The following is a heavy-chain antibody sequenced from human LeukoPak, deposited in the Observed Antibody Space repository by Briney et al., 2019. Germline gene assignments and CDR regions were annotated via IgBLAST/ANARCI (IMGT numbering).Heavy chain of an antibody. Sequence: GESLKISCQVSGDDFSRSWIGWVRQVPGKGLGWMGIIFPEDSDTRYSPSFQGHVTFSADKSTNTAYLHWDSLRASDTAIYFCARHALPRYASTQPFGAWGQGTLVTVSS. CDR2: IFPEDSDT. V-gene: IGHV5-51*01. CDR1: GDDFSRSW. J-gene: IGHJ5*02. D-gene: IGHD2-2*01. CDR3: ARHALPRYASTQPFGA.